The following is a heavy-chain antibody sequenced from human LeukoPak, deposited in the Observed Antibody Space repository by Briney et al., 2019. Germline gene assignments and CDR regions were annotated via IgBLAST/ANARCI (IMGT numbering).Heavy chain of an antibody. Sequence: SETLSLTCTVSGASISSNSWSWIRQPPGKGLEWIGYIYYGGNTNYNPSLQSRVTISVDTSKNQLSLQLKSVTAADTALYYCARDFQGITTFGVAPPGGFDPWGQGTLVIVSS. V-gene: IGHV4-59*01. CDR2: IYYGGNT. J-gene: IGHJ5*02. D-gene: IGHD3-3*01. CDR3: ARDFQGITTFGVAPPGGFDP. CDR1: GASISSNS.